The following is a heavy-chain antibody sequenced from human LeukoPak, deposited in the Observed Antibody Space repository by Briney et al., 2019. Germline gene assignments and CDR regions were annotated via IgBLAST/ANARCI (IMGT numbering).Heavy chain of an antibody. J-gene: IGHJ3*02. Sequence: PSETLSLTCTVSGGSISSSSYYWGWIRQPPGKGLEWIGGIYYSGSTYYNPSLKSRVTISVDTSKNQFSLKLSSVTAADTAVYYCARHRCSSTSCYSLGAFDIWGQGTMVTVSS. V-gene: IGHV4-39*01. CDR3: ARHRCSSTSCYSLGAFDI. CDR2: IYYSGST. D-gene: IGHD2-2*01. CDR1: GGSISSSSYY.